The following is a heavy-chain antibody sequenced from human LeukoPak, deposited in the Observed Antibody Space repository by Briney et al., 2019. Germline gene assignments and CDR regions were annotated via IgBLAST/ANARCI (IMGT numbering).Heavy chain of an antibody. CDR3: ATQDSSGYYDY. V-gene: IGHV1-69*05. D-gene: IGHD3-22*01. CDR2: IIPIFGTA. J-gene: IGHJ4*02. CDR1: GGTFSSYA. Sequence: GASVKVSCKASGGTFSSYAISWVRQAPGQGLEWMGGIIPIFGTANYAQKFQGRVTMTRDTSTSTVYMELSSLRSEDTAVYYCATQDSSGYYDYWGQGTLVTVSS.